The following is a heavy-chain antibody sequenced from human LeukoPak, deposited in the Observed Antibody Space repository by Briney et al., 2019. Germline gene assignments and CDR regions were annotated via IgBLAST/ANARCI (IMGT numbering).Heavy chain of an antibody. D-gene: IGHD1-20*01. CDR2: ISGSGGST. Sequence: PGGSLRLSCAASGFTFSSYAMSWVRQAPGKGLEWVSAISGSGGSTYYADSVKGRFTISRDNAKNSLYLQMNSLRAEDTAVYYCARITGMAFDYWGQGTLVTVSS. CDR1: GFTFSSYA. J-gene: IGHJ4*02. CDR3: ARITGMAFDY. V-gene: IGHV3-23*01.